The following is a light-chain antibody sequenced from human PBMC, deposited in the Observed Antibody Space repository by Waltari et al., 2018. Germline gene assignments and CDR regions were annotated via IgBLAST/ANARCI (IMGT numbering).Light chain of an antibody. V-gene: IGKV3-11*01. CDR3: QQRSNLWT. CDR2: DES. J-gene: IGKJ1*01. Sequence: ETVLTQSPATLSLSPGASATLSCRASQSISSLLHWYQQKPGQPPRLLIYDESKRATGIPARFSCSGSGTDFTLTISSLEPEDFAVYYCQQRSNLWTFGQGTKVEIK. CDR1: QSISSL.